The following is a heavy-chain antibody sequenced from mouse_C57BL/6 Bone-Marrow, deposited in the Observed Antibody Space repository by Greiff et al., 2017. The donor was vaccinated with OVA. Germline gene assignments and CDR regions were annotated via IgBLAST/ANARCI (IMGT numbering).Heavy chain of an antibody. Sequence: VQLKESGPGLVKPSQSLSLTCSVTGYSITSGYYWNWIRQFPGNKLEWMGYISYDGSNNYNPSLKNRISITRDTSKNQFFLKLNSVTTEDTATYYCASPNYYGSLYAMDYWGQGTSVTVSS. CDR1: GYSITSGYY. CDR3: ASPNYYGSLYAMDY. V-gene: IGHV3-6*01. CDR2: ISYDGSN. D-gene: IGHD1-1*01. J-gene: IGHJ4*01.